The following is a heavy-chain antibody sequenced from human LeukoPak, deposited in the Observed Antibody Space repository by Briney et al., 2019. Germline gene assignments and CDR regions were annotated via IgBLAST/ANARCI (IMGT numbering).Heavy chain of an antibody. CDR1: GGSISSHY. J-gene: IGHJ6*03. V-gene: IGHV4-59*11. CDR2: IYYSGST. CDR3: AAGVPNDFWSGYYMDV. D-gene: IGHD3-3*01. Sequence: SETLSLTCTVSGGSISSHYWSWIRQPPGKGLEWIGYIYYSGSTNYNPSLKSRVTISVDTSKNQFSLKLSSVTAADTAVYYCAAGVPNDFWSGYYMDVWAKGPRSPSP.